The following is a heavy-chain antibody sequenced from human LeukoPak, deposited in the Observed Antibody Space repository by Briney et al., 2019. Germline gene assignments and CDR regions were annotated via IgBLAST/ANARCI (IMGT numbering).Heavy chain of an antibody. J-gene: IGHJ3*02. CDR3: ASGPPTADCSSTSCPIGDAFDI. CDR2: IYSSGST. V-gene: IGHV4-4*07. CDR1: GGSISNYY. Sequence: SETLSLTCTVSGGSISNYYWSWIRQPAGKGLEWIGRIYSSGSTNYNPSLKSRVTISVDTSKNQFSLKLSSVTAADTAVYYCASGPPTADCSSTSCPIGDAFDIWGQGTMVTVSS. D-gene: IGHD2-2*01.